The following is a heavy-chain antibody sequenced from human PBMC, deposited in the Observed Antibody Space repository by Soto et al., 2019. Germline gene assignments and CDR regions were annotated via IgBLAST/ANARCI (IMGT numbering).Heavy chain of an antibody. CDR2: INTDGSST. CDR3: VRTSLVVAAATREDY. Sequence: EVQLVDSGGGLVQPGGSLRLSCAASGFTFSSYWMHWVRQAPGKGLVWVSRINTDGSSTSYADSVKGRFTISRDNAKNTMYLQMNRLRAEDTDVYYCVRTSLVVAAATREDYWGQGTLVTVSS. V-gene: IGHV3-74*01. CDR1: GFTFSSYW. D-gene: IGHD2-15*01. J-gene: IGHJ4*02.